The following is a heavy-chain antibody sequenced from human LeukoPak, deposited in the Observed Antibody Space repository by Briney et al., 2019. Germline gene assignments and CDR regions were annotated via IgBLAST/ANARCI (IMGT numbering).Heavy chain of an antibody. Sequence: SVKVSCKASGGTFSSYTISLVRQALGQGLEWMGRIIPILGIANYAQKFQGRVTITADKSTSTAYMELSSLRSEDTAVYYCARDSDSAPFDPWGQGTLVTVSS. V-gene: IGHV1-69*04. D-gene: IGHD5-18*01. CDR1: GGTFSSYT. J-gene: IGHJ5*02. CDR2: IIPILGIA. CDR3: ARDSDSAPFDP.